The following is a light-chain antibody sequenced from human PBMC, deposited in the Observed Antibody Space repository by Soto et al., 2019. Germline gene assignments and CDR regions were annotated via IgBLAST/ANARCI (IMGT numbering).Light chain of an antibody. CDR2: GAS. CDR3: QQYHKWPPYT. CDR1: QSVDIS. V-gene: IGKV3-15*01. J-gene: IGKJ2*01. Sequence: VMTQSPATLSVSPGERATLSCRASQSVDISLAWYQQKPGQTPRLLVYGASTRATGIPARFSGSGSGTEFTLTISSLQSEDFAFYYCQQYHKWPPYTFGQGTKVDIK.